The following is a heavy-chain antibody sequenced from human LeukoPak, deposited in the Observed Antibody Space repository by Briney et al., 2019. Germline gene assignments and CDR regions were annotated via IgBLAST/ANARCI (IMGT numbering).Heavy chain of an antibody. Sequence: GGSLRLSCAASGFTFSSYAMSWVRQAPGKGLEWGSAISSSGGSTYYADSVKGRFTIPRDNSKNTLYLQMNSLRAEDTAVYYCAKGVKIFGVVITLDYWGQGTLVTVSS. CDR1: GFTFSSYA. CDR2: ISSSGGST. V-gene: IGHV3-23*01. D-gene: IGHD3-3*01. CDR3: AKGVKIFGVVITLDY. J-gene: IGHJ4*02.